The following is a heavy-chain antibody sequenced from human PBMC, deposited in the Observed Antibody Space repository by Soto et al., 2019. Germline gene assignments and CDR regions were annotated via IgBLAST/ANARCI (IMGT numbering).Heavy chain of an antibody. J-gene: IGHJ2*01. D-gene: IGHD2-15*01. CDR1: GYTFTSYG. CDR2: ISAYNGNT. Sequence: ASVKVSCKASGYTFTSYGITWVRQAPGQGLEWMGWISAYNGNTNYAQKLQGRVTMTTDTSTSTAYMELRSLRSDDTAVYYCARAPCGGSGGSCYSPYWYFDLWGRGTLVTVSS. CDR3: ARAPCGGSGGSCYSPYWYFDL. V-gene: IGHV1-18*01.